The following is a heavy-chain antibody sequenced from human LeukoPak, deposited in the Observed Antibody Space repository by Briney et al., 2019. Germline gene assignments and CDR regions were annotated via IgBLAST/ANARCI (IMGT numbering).Heavy chain of an antibody. CDR3: ARAPLYGDYADYFDY. CDR2: IKQDGSEK. V-gene: IGHV3-7*01. Sequence: GGSLRLSCAASGFTFSSYWMSWVRQAPGKGLEWVANIKQDGSEKYYVDSVKGRFTISRDNAKNSLYLQMNSLRAEDRAVYYCARAPLYGDYADYFDYWGQGTLVTVSS. J-gene: IGHJ4*02. CDR1: GFTFSSYW. D-gene: IGHD4-17*01.